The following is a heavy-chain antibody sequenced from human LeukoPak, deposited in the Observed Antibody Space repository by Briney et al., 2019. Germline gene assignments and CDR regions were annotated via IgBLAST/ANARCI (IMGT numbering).Heavy chain of an antibody. J-gene: IGHJ1*01. CDR1: GGSSSGYY. CDR2: INHSGST. CDR3: ARGRRNSHIVVVTAIKEYFQH. V-gene: IGHV4-34*01. Sequence: PSETLSLTCAVYGGSSSGYYWSWIRQPPGKGLEWIGEINHSGSTNYNPSLKSRVTISVDASKNQFSLKLSSVTAADTAVYYCARGRRNSHIVVVTAIKEYFQHWGQGTLVTVSS. D-gene: IGHD2-21*02.